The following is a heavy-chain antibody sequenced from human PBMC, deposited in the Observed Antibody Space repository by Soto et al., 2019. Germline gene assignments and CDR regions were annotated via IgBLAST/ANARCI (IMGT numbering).Heavy chain of an antibody. CDR2: ISWNSGSI. D-gene: IGHD2-2*01. V-gene: IGHV3-9*01. Sequence: EVRLVESGGGLVQPGRSLRLSCAASGFTFDDYAMHWVRQAPGKGLEWVSGISWNSGSIGYADSVKGRFTISRDNAKNSLYLQMNSLRAEDTALYYCAKDRGYCSSTSCYALDYWGQGTLVTVSS. CDR3: AKDRGYCSSTSCYALDY. J-gene: IGHJ4*02. CDR1: GFTFDDYA.